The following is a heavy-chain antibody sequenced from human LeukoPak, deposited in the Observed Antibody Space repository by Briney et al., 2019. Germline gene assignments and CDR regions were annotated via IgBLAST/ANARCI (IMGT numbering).Heavy chain of an antibody. CDR3: ARGRSRRYYYDSSGYYYPPDY. J-gene: IGHJ4*02. V-gene: IGHV4-38-2*01. D-gene: IGHD3-22*01. CDR2: IYHSGST. CDR1: GYSISSGYY. Sequence: PSETLSLTCAVSGYSISSGYYWGWIRQPPGKGLEWIGSIYHSGSTYYNPSLKSRVTISVDTSKNQFSLKLSSVTAADTAVYYCARGRSRRYYYDSSGYYYPPDYWGQGTLVTVSS.